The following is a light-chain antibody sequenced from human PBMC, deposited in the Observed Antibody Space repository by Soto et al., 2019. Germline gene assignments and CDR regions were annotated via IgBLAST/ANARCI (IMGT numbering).Light chain of an antibody. CDR2: GAS. Sequence: EIVLTQSPGTLSLSPGERATLSCRASQSVSSSYLAWYQQKPGQAPRLLIYGASSRATGIPDRFSGSGSGTDFTLTINRLEPEDFAVYYCQQYGSSPRTFGQGPKVEIK. J-gene: IGKJ1*01. V-gene: IGKV3-20*01. CDR1: QSVSSSY. CDR3: QQYGSSPRT.